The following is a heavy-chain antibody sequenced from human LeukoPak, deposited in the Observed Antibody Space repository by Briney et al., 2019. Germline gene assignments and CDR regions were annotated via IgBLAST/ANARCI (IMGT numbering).Heavy chain of an antibody. D-gene: IGHD3-9*01. CDR2: ISSSGSTI. J-gene: IGHJ6*02. CDR3: ARYADILTGPVSYYYYGMDV. Sequence: GGSLRLSCAASGFTFSSYSMNWVRQAPGKGLEWVSYISSSGSTIYYADSVKGRFTISRDNAKNSLYLQMNSLRAEDTAVYYCARYADILTGPVSYYYYGMDVWGQGTTVTVSS. V-gene: IGHV3-48*04. CDR1: GFTFSSYS.